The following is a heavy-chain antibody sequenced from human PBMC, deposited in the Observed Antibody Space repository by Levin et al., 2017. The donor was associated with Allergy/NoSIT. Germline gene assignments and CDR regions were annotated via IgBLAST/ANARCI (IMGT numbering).Heavy chain of an antibody. V-gene: IGHV3-7*01. D-gene: IGHD4/OR15-4a*01. CDR1: GFTFTSYW. J-gene: IGHJ4*02. CDR2: INQDGNLE. CDR3: ARYTIRADYWEY. Sequence: GESLKISCVGSGFTFTSYWMSWVRQAPGKGLEWVANINQDGNLEHYVDAVKGRFTIARDNAKNSVFLQMNSLRAEDTAVYYCARYTIRADYWEYWGQGTLVTVSS.